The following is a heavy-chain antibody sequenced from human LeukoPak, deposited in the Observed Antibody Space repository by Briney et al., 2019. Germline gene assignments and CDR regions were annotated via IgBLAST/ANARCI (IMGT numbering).Heavy chain of an antibody. CDR2: LSGSSSYK. V-gene: IGHV3-21*01. D-gene: IGHD5-12*01. Sequence: GGSLRLSCVGSGFTFTTYNMNWVRQAPGKGLEWVSSLSGSSSYKYYADSVKGRFTISRDNAKNSLYLQMNSLRAEDTAVYYCASFGKGDSGYDYWGQGTLVTVSS. CDR3: ASFGKGDSGYDY. CDR1: GFTFTTYN. J-gene: IGHJ4*02.